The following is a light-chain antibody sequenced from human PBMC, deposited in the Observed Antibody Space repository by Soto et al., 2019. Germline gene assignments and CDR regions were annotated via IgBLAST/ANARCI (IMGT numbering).Light chain of an antibody. CDR3: QQHETSPWT. CDR2: DAS. CDR1: QSFDNSY. J-gene: IGKJ1*01. Sequence: EIVLTQSPGTLSLSSWERATLSCKTSQSFDNSYFAWYQHKHGQPPRLIIYDASCSATGIPDRFRAGGSGRDFTLTITSLEPEDFAVYYCQQHETSPWTFGPGTKWEI. V-gene: IGKV3-20*01.